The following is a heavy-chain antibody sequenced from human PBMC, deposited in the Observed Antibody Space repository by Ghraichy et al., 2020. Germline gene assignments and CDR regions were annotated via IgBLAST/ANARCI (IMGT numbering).Heavy chain of an antibody. CDR1: GFTFSSYA. D-gene: IGHD5-24*01. CDR2: ISYDGSNK. V-gene: IGHV3-30*04. CDR3: ASCRDGYIPLFN. Sequence: GGSLRLSCAASGFTFSSYAMHWVRQAPGKGLEWVAVISYDGSNKYYADSVKGRFTISRDNSKNTLYLQMNSLRAEDTAVYYCASCRDGYIPLFNWGQGTLVTVSS. J-gene: IGHJ4*02.